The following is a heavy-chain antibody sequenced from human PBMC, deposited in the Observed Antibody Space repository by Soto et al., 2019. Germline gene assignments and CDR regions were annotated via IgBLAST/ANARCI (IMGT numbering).Heavy chain of an antibody. CDR2: INPNSGGT. D-gene: IGHD2-15*01. CDR3: ARTCSGGSCYSSYYYGMDV. Sequence: GASVKVSCKASQYTFTDFYIHWVLQAPGQGLEWMGRINPNSGGTNSPQKFQGRVTMTRDTSINTAYMELSSLRSDDTAVYYCARTCSGGSCYSSYYYGMDVWGQGTTVTVSS. CDR1: QYTFTDFY. V-gene: IGHV1-2*02. J-gene: IGHJ6*02.